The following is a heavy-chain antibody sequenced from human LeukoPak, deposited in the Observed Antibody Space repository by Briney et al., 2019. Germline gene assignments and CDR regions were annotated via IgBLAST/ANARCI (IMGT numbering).Heavy chain of an antibody. Sequence: ASVKVSCKASGYTFTSYGISWVRQAPGQGLGWMGWISAYNGNTNYAQKLQGRVTMTTDTSTSTAYMELRSLRSDDTAVYYCATSSGYYRTFDYWGQGTLVTVSS. CDR1: GYTFTSYG. J-gene: IGHJ4*02. D-gene: IGHD3-22*01. V-gene: IGHV1-18*01. CDR2: ISAYNGNT. CDR3: ATSSGYYRTFDY.